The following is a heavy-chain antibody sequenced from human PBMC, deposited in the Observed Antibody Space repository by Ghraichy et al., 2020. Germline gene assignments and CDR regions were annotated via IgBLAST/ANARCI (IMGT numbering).Heavy chain of an antibody. Sequence: SETLSLTCTVSGGSISSYYWSWIRQPPGKGLEWIGYIYYSGSTNYNPSLKSRVTISVDTSKNQFSLKLSSVTAADPAVYYCARVRYYDSSERAYYYGMDVWGQGTTVTVSS. D-gene: IGHD3-22*01. V-gene: IGHV4-59*01. CDR2: IYYSGST. CDR1: GGSISSYY. CDR3: ARVRYYDSSERAYYYGMDV. J-gene: IGHJ6*02.